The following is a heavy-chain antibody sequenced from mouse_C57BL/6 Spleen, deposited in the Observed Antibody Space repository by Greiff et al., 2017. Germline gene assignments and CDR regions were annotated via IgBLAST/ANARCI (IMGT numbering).Heavy chain of an antibody. CDR2: IDPSDSYT. CDR1: GYTFTSYW. CDR3: ARGEGYFDV. V-gene: IGHV1-59*01. Sequence: QVQLQQPGAELVRPGTSVQLSCKASGYTFTSYWMHWVKQRPGHGLEWIGVIDPSDSYTNYNQKFKGKATLTVDTSSSTAYMQLSSLTSEVSAVYYGARGEGYFDVWGKGTTVTVSS. J-gene: IGHJ1*03.